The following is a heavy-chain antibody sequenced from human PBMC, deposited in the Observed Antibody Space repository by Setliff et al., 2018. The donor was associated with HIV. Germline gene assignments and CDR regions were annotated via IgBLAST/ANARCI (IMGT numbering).Heavy chain of an antibody. Sequence: ASVKVSCKASGYTFGSYDINWVRQATGQGLEWMGWMNPNSGNTGCAQKFQCRVTMNRDTAISTAYMELTSLTSEDTAVYYCARGRGSSAWFDPWGQGTLVTVSS. CDR1: GYTFGSYD. J-gene: IGHJ5*02. V-gene: IGHV1-8*02. CDR3: ARGRGSSAWFDP. CDR2: MNPNSGNT. D-gene: IGHD3-10*01.